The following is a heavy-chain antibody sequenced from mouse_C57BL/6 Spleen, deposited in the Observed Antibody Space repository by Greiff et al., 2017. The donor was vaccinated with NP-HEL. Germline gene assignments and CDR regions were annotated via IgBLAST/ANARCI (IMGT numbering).Heavy chain of an antibody. CDR1: GFSFTSYG. CDR2: IWSGGST. V-gene: IGHV2-2*01. D-gene: IGHD4-1*01. CDR3: ARGELVLFDY. J-gene: IGHJ2*01. Sequence: VQLVESGPGLVQPSQSLSITCTVSGFSFTSYGVHWVGQSPGKGLEWLGVIWSGGSTDYNAAFISSLSISNDNSKSQVFFKMISLQADDTAIYYCARGELVLFDYWGQGTTLTVSS.